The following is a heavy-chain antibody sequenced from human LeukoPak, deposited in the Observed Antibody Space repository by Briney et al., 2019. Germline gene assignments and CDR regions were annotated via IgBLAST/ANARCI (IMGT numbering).Heavy chain of an antibody. V-gene: IGHV3-7*01. J-gene: IGHJ4*02. CDR1: GGTFSNYG. Sequence: GGSLRLFCADSGGTFSNYGMSWVRQAPGKGLEWVAHIREDGSEKYYLDSVEGRFTISRDNAKSSLYLQLNSLRVDDTAVYYCATYSGAHHKTFDYWGRGTLVTVSS. D-gene: IGHD1-26*01. CDR3: ATYSGAHHKTFDY. CDR2: IREDGSEK.